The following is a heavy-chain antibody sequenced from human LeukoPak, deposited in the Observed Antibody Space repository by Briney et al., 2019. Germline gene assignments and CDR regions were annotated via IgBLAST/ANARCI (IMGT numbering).Heavy chain of an antibody. V-gene: IGHV3-43D*03. Sequence: GGSLRLSCAASGFTFDDYAMHWVRQAPGKGLEWVSLISWDGGSTYYADAVKGRFTISRDNSKNSLYLQMNSLRAEDTALYYCAKDGGIGYYYDSSGYYPFDYWGQGTLVTVSS. J-gene: IGHJ4*02. CDR1: GFTFDDYA. CDR2: ISWDGGST. CDR3: AKDGGIGYYYDSSGYYPFDY. D-gene: IGHD3-22*01.